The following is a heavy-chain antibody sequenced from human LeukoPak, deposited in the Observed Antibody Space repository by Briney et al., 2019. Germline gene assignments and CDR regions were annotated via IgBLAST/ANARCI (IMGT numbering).Heavy chain of an antibody. V-gene: IGHV3-30*02. Sequence: PGGSLRLSCAASVFTFSSYWMHWVRQAPGKGLEWVAFIRYDGSNKYYADSVKGRFPISRDNSKNTLYLQMNSLRAEDTAEYYCAKRGQQLATYYYYYYMDVWGKGTTVTISS. CDR3: AKRGQQLATYYYYYYMDV. D-gene: IGHD6-13*01. CDR2: IRYDGSNK. CDR1: VFTFSSYW. J-gene: IGHJ6*03.